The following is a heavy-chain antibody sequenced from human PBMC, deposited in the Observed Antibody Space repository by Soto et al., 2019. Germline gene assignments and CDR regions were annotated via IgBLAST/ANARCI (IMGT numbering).Heavy chain of an antibody. CDR3: ARDARNWFDG. J-gene: IGHJ5*02. CDR1: GDSVSSNSAA. Sequence: SQTLSLTCAISGDSVSSNSAAWNWIRQSPSRGLEWLGRTYYRSKWYNDYAVSVRSRITVNPDTSKNQFSLHLNSVTPEDTAIYDCARDARNWFDGWGQGTLVPSPQ. V-gene: IGHV6-1*01. CDR2: TYYRSKWYN.